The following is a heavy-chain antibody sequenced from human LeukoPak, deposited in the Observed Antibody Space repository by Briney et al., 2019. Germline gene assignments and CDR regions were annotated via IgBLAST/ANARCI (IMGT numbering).Heavy chain of an antibody. CDR1: GFTFSDYA. Sequence: GGSLRLFCAASGFTFSDYAMNWVRQAPGKGLECGSSISGSRSYIYYVDSVKGRFPNSRDHAKTSLYLHMTSLRAEDTAVYYCARVESDAFDIWGQGTMVTVSS. CDR3: ARVESDAFDI. CDR2: ISGSRSYI. V-gene: IGHV3-21*01. J-gene: IGHJ3*02.